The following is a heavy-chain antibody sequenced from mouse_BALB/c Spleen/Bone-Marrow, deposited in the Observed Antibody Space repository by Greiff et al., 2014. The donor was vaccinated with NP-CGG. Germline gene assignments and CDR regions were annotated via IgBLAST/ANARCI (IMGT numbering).Heavy chain of an antibody. CDR1: GFDFSRYW. CDR3: ARLNYYGNLFV. J-gene: IGHJ1*01. Sequence: VQLKESGGGLVQPGGSLKLSCAASGFDFSRYWMSWVRQAPGKGLEWIGEINPDSSTINYTPSLKDKFIISRDNAKNTLYLQMSKVRSEDAALYYCARLNYYGNLFVWGAGTTVTASS. D-gene: IGHD1-1*01. V-gene: IGHV4-1*02. CDR2: INPDSSTI.